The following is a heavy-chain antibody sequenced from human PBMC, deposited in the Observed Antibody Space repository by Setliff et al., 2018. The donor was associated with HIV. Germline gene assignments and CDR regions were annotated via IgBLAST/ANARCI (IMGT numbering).Heavy chain of an antibody. CDR1: GGSITYYY. D-gene: IGHD6-6*01. CDR2: ISTSGST. Sequence: ETLSLTCTVSGGSITYYYWSWVRQPPGKGLEWIGYISTSGSTNYNPSLKSRVTISADTSKNKFSLKLNSVIDADTAVYYCARPGKQLVERRIGAMDVWRQGTTVTVSS. J-gene: IGHJ6*02. CDR3: ARPGKQLVERRIGAMDV. V-gene: IGHV4-4*09.